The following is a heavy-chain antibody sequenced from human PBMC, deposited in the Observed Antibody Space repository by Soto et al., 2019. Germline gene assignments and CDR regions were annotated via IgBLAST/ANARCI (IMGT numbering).Heavy chain of an antibody. V-gene: IGHV5-51*01. CDR1: GYRLSRYS. J-gene: IGHJ6*02. CDR2: IYPGDSDT. Sequence: GESLKIFRKGSGYRLSRYSIGWVRHMPGKGLELMGIIYPGDSDTRYSPSFQGQVTISADKSISSAYLQWSSLKASDTAMYYCARTAAAGKYYYGMDVWGQGTTVTVSS. CDR3: ARTAAAGKYYYGMDV. D-gene: IGHD6-13*01.